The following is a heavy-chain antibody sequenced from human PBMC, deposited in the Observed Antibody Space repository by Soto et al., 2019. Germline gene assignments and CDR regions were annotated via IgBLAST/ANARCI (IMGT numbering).Heavy chain of an antibody. J-gene: IGHJ6*02. CDR3: ARGARRFGELLFPLYYYYGMDV. V-gene: IGHV1-69*13. CDR2: IIPIFGTA. D-gene: IGHD3-10*01. Sequence: SVKVSCKAPGGTFSSYAISWVRQAPGQGLEWMGGIIPIFGTANYAQKFQGRVTITADESTSTAYMELSSLRSEDTAVYYCARGARRFGELLFPLYYYYGMDVWGQGTTVTVSS. CDR1: GGTFSSYA.